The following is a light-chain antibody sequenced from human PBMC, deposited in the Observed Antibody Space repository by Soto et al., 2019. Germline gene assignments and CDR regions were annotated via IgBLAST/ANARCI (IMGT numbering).Light chain of an antibody. CDR2: DST. Sequence: VLTQSPATLSLSPGERATLSCRASQSIHTSLAWYRQKSGKPPRLVIYDSTLRANGVPDRFGGSRSGTEFTLTINSLEPEDFAVYYCQQRNVWPPITFGQGTRLEIK. V-gene: IGKV3-11*01. J-gene: IGKJ5*01. CDR1: QSIHTS. CDR3: QQRNVWPPIT.